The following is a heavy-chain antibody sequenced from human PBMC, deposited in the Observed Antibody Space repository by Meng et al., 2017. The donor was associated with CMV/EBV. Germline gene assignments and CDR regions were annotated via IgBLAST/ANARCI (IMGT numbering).Heavy chain of an antibody. CDR1: GFTFSSSA. CDR2: IRGSGGST. D-gene: IGHD1-26*01. V-gene: IGHV3-23*01. CDR3: AKGSGTYYIVGFDP. Sequence: GGSLRLSCAASGFTFSSSAMGWVRQAPGKGLEWVSAIRGSGGSTYYADSVKGRFTISRDNSKNTLYLQINSLRAEDTAVYYCAKGSGTYYIVGFDPWGQGTLVTVSS. J-gene: IGHJ5*02.